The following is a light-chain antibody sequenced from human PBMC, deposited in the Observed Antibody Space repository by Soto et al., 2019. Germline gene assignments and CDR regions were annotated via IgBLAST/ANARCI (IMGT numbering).Light chain of an antibody. CDR1: SSDVGSYNL. CDR3: CSYAGSRTYV. CDR2: EVS. V-gene: IGLV2-23*02. J-gene: IGLJ1*01. Sequence: QSALTQPASVSGSPGQSITISCTGTSSDVGSYNLVSWYQQHPGKAPKLMIYEVSKRPSGVSNRFSGSKSGNTASLTISGLQAEDEADYYCCSYAGSRTYVFGTGTKVTDL.